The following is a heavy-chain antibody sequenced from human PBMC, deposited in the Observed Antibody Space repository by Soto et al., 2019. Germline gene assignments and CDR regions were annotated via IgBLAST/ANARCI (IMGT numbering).Heavy chain of an antibody. Sequence: SETLSLTCIVSGGSISIYCWSWVRQPAGKGLEWIGRVYTSGSTNYNPSLKSRVTMSVDTSKNQFSLKLTSVTAADTAAYYCARDTGYSDAFDIWGQGTMVTVSS. D-gene: IGHD3-22*01. CDR3: ARDTGYSDAFDI. CDR1: GGSISIYC. J-gene: IGHJ3*02. V-gene: IGHV4-4*07. CDR2: VYTSGST.